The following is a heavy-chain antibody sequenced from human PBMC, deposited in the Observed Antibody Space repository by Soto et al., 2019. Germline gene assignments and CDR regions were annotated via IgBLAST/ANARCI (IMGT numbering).Heavy chain of an antibody. CDR1: GFTFSSYS. V-gene: IGHV3-48*04. CDR2: IFVSSTTI. CDR3: ARDKDWAFDY. D-gene: IGHD3-9*01. Sequence: EVQLVESGGGLVQPGGSLRLSCVASGFTFSSYSMVWVLQAPGKGLEWIAYIFVSSTTIHYADSVKGRFTVSRDNTQNSLFLLMNSLRAEDTAIYYCARDKDWAFDYWGQGTQVIVSS. J-gene: IGHJ4*02.